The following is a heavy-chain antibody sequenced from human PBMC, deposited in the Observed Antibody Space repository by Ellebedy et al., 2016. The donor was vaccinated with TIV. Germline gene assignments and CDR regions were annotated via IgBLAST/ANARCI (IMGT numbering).Heavy chain of an antibody. J-gene: IGHJ3*02. CDR2: INHSGST. D-gene: IGHD2-15*01. Sequence: SETLSLTXTVSGYSISSGYYWGWIRQPPGKGLEWIGEINHSGSTNYNPSLKSRVTISVDTSKNQFSLKLSSVTAADTAVYYCARFDMTDAFDIWGQGTMVTVSS. CDR1: GYSISSGYY. CDR3: ARFDMTDAFDI. V-gene: IGHV4-38-2*02.